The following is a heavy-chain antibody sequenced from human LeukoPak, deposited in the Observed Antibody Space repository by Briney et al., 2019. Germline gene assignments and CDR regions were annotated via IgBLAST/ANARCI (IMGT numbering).Heavy chain of an antibody. CDR3: ARTYDSSGYYPYYFDY. Sequence: ASVKVSCKASGGTFSSYAISWVRQAPGQGLEWMGGIIPIFGTANYAPKFQGRVTITTDESTSTAYMELSSLRSEDTAVYYCARTYDSSGYYPYYFDYWGQGTLVTVSS. D-gene: IGHD3-22*01. CDR1: GGTFSSYA. J-gene: IGHJ4*02. V-gene: IGHV1-69*05. CDR2: IIPIFGTA.